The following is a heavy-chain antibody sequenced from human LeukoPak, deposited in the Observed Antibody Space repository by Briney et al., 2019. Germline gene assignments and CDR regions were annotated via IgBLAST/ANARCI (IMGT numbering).Heavy chain of an antibody. CDR1: GYTFTSYG. CDR2: ISGDNGKT. D-gene: IGHD3-22*01. V-gene: IGHV1-18*01. CDR3: ARADSGGYYVAYWY. Sequence: ASVKVSCKASGYTFTSYGISWARRAPGQGLEWMGWISGDNGKTKNAQKFQGRVTKTTDTSTTTAYMELRSLRSDDTAVYYCARADSGGYYVAYWYWGQGSLVTVSS. J-gene: IGHJ4*02.